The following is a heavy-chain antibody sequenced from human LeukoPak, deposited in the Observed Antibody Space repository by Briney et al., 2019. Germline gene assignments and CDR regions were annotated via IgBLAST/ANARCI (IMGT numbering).Heavy chain of an antibody. CDR1: GGSISSYY. CDR2: TYYSGST. D-gene: IGHD2-21*02. J-gene: IGHJ3*02. CDR3: ARPRGDSDAFDI. V-gene: IGHV4-59*08. Sequence: SETLSLTCTVSGGSISSYYWSWIRQPPGKGLEWIGYTYYSGSTNYNPSLKSRVTISVDTSKNQFSLKLSSVTAADTAVYYCARPRGDSDAFDIWGQGTMVTVSS.